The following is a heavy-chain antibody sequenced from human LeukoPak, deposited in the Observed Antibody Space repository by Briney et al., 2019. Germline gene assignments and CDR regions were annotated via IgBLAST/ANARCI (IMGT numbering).Heavy chain of an antibody. D-gene: IGHD5-24*01. J-gene: IGHJ4*02. CDR1: GGTFSSYA. Sequence: SVKVSCKASGGTFSSYAISWVRQAPGQGLEWMGGTIPIFGTANYTQKFQGRVTITTDESTSTAYMELSSLRSEDTAVYYCASGWGLNGDGYTGQLDYWGQGTLVTVSS. V-gene: IGHV1-69*05. CDR2: TIPIFGTA. CDR3: ASGWGLNGDGYTGQLDY.